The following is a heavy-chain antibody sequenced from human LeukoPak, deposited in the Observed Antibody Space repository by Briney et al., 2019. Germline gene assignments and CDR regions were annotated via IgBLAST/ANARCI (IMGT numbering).Heavy chain of an antibody. CDR1: GFTFSSYG. J-gene: IGHJ3*02. CDR3: ARDYYDSSGYYWFAFDI. Sequence: GGSLRLSCAASGFTFSSYGMNWVRQAPGKGLEWVSSISSSSSYIYYADSVKGRFTISRDNAKNSLYLQMNSLRAEDTAVYYCARDYYDSSGYYWFAFDIWGQGTMVTVSS. V-gene: IGHV3-21*01. D-gene: IGHD3-22*01. CDR2: ISSSSSYI.